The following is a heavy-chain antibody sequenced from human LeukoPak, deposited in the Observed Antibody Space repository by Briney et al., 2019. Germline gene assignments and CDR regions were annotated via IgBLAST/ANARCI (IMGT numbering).Heavy chain of an antibody. J-gene: IGHJ4*02. CDR3: ARDRARYSYFDY. D-gene: IGHD5-18*01. CDR1: GYTFTGYY. CDR2: INPNSGGT. V-gene: IGHV1-2*02. Sequence: GASVKVSCKAAGYTFTGYYMHWVRQAPGKGLEWMGWINPNSGGTNYAQKFQGRVTMTRDTSISTAYMELSRLRYDDTAVYYCARDRARYSYFDYWGQGTLVTVSS.